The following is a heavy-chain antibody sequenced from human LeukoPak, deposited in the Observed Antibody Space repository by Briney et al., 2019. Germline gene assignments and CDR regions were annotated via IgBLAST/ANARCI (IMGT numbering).Heavy chain of an antibody. CDR2: INPSGGST. D-gene: IGHD1-26*01. CDR1: GYTFTSYY. Sequence: ASVTVSYKASGYTFTSYYMHWVRQAPGQGLEWMGIINPSGGSTSYAQKFQGRVTMTRDMSTSTVYMELSSLRSEDTAVYYCARGRSVGASFDYWGQGTLVTVSS. V-gene: IGHV1-46*01. CDR3: ARGRSVGASFDY. J-gene: IGHJ4*02.